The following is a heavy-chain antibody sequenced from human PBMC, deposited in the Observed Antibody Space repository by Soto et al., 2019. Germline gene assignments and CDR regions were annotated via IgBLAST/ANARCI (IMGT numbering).Heavy chain of an antibody. CDR1: GYTFNSYY. D-gene: IGHD5-18*01. Sequence: QVQLVQSGAEVKKPGASVKVSCKASGYTFNSYYIHWLRQAPGQGLEWMGIFNPSGGSTNYAQKLQGRVTLTRDTSTSTVDMELSSLRSEDTAIYYCARGGYDWYFDLWGRGTLVTVSS. J-gene: IGHJ2*01. CDR2: FNPSGGST. CDR3: ARGGYDWYFDL. V-gene: IGHV1-46*02.